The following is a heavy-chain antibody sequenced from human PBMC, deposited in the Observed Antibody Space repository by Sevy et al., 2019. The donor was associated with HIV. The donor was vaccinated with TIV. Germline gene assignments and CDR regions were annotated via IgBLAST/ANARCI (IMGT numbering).Heavy chain of an antibody. CDR3: VAADSSGKRGAFDI. CDR1: GFTFSSYG. Sequence: GGSLSLSCAASGFTFSSYGMHWVRQAPGKGLEWVEVISYDGSNKYYAASVKGRFTISRDNSKNTLYLQMNSLRAEDTAVYYCVAADSSGKRGAFDIWGQGTMVTVSS. J-gene: IGHJ3*02. CDR2: ISYDGSNK. V-gene: IGHV3-30*03. D-gene: IGHD3-22*01.